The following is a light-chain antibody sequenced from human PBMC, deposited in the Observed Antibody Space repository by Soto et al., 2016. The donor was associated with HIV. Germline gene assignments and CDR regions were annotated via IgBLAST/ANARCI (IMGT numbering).Light chain of an antibody. V-gene: IGKV1-27*01. CDR3: QKYNGVVT. CDR2: AAS. Sequence: DIQMTQSPSSLSASVGDRVTITCRASRGISNYLAWYQQKPGKVPKLLIYAASTLQSGVPSRFRGSGSGTEFTLTITSLQPEDIGTYYCQKYNGVVTFGGGTKVEI. J-gene: IGKJ4*01. CDR1: RGISNY.